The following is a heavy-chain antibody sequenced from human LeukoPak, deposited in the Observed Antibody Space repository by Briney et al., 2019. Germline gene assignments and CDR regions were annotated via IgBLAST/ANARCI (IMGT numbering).Heavy chain of an antibody. CDR1: GFTFSSYS. CDR3: AREVCSSTSCYYYNAFDI. V-gene: IGHV3-21*01. Sequence: GGSLRLSCAASGFTFSSYSMNWVRQAPGKGLEWVSSISSSSSYIYYADSVKGRFTISRDNAKSSLYLQMNSLRAEDTAVYYCAREVCSSTSCYYYNAFDIWGQGTMVTVTS. J-gene: IGHJ3*02. CDR2: ISSSSSYI. D-gene: IGHD2-2*01.